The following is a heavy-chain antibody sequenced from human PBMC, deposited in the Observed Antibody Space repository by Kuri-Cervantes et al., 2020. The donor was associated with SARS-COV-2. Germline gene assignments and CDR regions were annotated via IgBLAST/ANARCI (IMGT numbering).Heavy chain of an antibody. CDR2: IKEDGSDK. CDR1: GFTFKEYW. Sequence: GESLKISCAASGFTFKEYWMSWVRQAPGKGLEWVANIKEDGSDKYYVDSVKGRFTISRDNAKNSLFLQMNSLRAEGRAVYYCAREEVVPAALRGYYYNNGMDVWGQGTTVTVSS. J-gene: IGHJ6*02. V-gene: IGHV3-7*04. CDR3: AREEVVPAALRGYYYNNGMDV. D-gene: IGHD2-2*01.